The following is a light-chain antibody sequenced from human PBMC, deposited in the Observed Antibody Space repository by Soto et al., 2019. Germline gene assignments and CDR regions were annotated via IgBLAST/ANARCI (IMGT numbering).Light chain of an antibody. J-gene: IGKJ1*01. CDR1: QSVSSSY. CDR2: GAS. CDR3: QQYNNWPRT. V-gene: IGKV3-15*01. Sequence: EIVLTQSPGTLSLSPGERATLSCRASQSVSSSYLAWYQQKPGQAPRLLIYGASTRATGIPARFSGSGSGTEFTLTISSLQSEDIAVYYCQQYNNWPRTFGQGTKVDI.